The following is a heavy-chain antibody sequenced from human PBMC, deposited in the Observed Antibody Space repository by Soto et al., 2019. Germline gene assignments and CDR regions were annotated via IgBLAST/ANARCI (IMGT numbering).Heavy chain of an antibody. V-gene: IGHV4-34*01. CDR2: INHSGST. CDR3: ARASPVSRYQLLYAFDI. Sequence: QVQLQQWGAGLLKPSETLSLTCAVYGGSFSGYYWSWIRQPPGKGLEWIGEINHSGSTNYNPSLKSRVTISVDTSKNQFSLKLSSVTAADTAVYYCARASPVSRYQLLYAFDIWGQGTMVTVSS. D-gene: IGHD2-2*02. CDR1: GGSFSGYY. J-gene: IGHJ3*02.